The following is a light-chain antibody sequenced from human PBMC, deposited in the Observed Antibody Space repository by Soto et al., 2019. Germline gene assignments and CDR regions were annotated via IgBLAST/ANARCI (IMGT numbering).Light chain of an antibody. CDR1: KLEDKY. J-gene: IGLJ2*01. Sequence: SYELTQPPSVSVSPGQTASITCSGDKLEDKYGCWYQQKPGQSPVLVIYQDTKRPSGIPERFSGSNSGNTATLTISGTQAMDEADYYCQAWDSSTVVFGGGTKVTVL. V-gene: IGLV3-1*01. CDR2: QDT. CDR3: QAWDSSTVV.